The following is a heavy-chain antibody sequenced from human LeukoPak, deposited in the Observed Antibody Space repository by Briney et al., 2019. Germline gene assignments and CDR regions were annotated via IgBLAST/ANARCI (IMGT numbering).Heavy chain of an antibody. CDR2: IYHSGST. CDR3: ARMSDSSSWGGFDY. Sequence: SETLSLTCAVSGGSISSSNWWSWVRQPPGKGLEWIGEIYHSGSTNYNPSLKSRVTISVDKSKNQFSLKLSSVTAAGTAVYYCARMSDSSSWGGFDYWGQGTLVTVSS. D-gene: IGHD6-13*01. CDR1: GGSISSSNW. J-gene: IGHJ4*02. V-gene: IGHV4-4*02.